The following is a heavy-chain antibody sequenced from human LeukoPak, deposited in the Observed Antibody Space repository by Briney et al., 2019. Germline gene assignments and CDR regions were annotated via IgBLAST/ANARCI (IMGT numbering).Heavy chain of an antibody. CDR3: ARVGRSVTEVLQRYLDC. V-gene: IGHV4-59*01. D-gene: IGHD6-25*01. J-gene: IGHJ4*02. CDR1: GGSISSYN. CDR2: IYYSGSN. Sequence: SETLSLTCTVSGGSISSYNWSWIRQPPGKGLEWVGFIYYSGSNNYNHSLKGRVTISVDTSKNQFYLKLSCVTAADTAVYYCARVGRSVTEVLQRYLDCWGQGTMVTVSS.